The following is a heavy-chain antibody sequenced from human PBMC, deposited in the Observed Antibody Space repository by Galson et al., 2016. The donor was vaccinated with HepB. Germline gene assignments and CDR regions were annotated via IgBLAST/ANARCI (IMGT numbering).Heavy chain of an antibody. CDR3: TTGRQLLRFSQFDP. V-gene: IGHV3-15*01. J-gene: IGHJ5*02. D-gene: IGHD2-2*01. CDR2: IKSKSDGGTT. CDR1: GLTFTNAW. Sequence: SLRLSCAASGLTFTNAWMTWVRQTPGKGLQWVGRIKSKSDGGTTDYAAHVKGRFTISRDDSKNTLYLQMNSLKSEDTAVYYCTTGRQLLRFSQFDPWGQGTLVTVSS.